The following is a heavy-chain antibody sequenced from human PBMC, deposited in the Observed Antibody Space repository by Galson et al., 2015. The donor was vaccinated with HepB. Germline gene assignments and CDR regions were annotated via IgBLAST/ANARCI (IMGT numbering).Heavy chain of an antibody. Sequence: QSGAEGTKPVESLKISCKATGYSITRSWINWVRQAPGQGVERMGRLDPSGSYTACRASLQGAVTISVDKSLNPAYLQWSSLKASDTAIYYCARLYCTNTSCYLFSKKWSDPWSQGTLVTVSS. CDR1: GYSITRSW. D-gene: IGHD2-2*01. J-gene: IGHJ5*02. CDR3: ARLYCTNTSCYLFSKKWSDP. V-gene: IGHV5-10-1*01. CDR2: LDPSGSYT.